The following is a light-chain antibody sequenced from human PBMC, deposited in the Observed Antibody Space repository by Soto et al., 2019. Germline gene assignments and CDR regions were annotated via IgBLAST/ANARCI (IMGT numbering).Light chain of an antibody. J-gene: IGLJ1*01. CDR3: SAYSDIDTKV. V-gene: IGLV2-14*03. CDR1: SXDVGAYIY. Sequence: QSVLTQPASVSGSPGQSITISCGGTSXDVGAYIYVSWYQQFPGKAPKLILYEVNNRPSGVSNRFSGSKSGTTASLTISGLQPEDEADYYCSAYSDIDTKVFGTGTKFTVL. CDR2: EVN.